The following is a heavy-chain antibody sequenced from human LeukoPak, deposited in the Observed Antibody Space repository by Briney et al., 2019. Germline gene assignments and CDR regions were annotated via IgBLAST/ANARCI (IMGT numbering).Heavy chain of an antibody. CDR1: GGSFSGYY. V-gene: IGHV4-34*01. Sequence: PSETLSLTCAVYGGSFSGYYWSWIRQPPGKGLEWIGEINHSGSTNYNPSLKSRVTISVDTSKNQFSLKLSSVTAADTAVYYCARALRSGAFDIWGQGTMVTVSS. D-gene: IGHD3-10*01. CDR2: INHSGST. CDR3: ARALRSGAFDI. J-gene: IGHJ3*02.